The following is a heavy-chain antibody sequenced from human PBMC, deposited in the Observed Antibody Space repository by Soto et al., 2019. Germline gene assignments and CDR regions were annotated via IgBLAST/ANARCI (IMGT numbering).Heavy chain of an antibody. CDR3: AREDRDRETGLVPAASDGMDV. V-gene: IGHV1-69*08. D-gene: IGHD2-2*01. J-gene: IGHJ6*02. Sequence: QVQLVQSGAEVKKPGSSVKVSCKASGGTFSRYSITWVRQAPGHGLEWIGRIIPIFGIASYAQKFQGRVTITADESTSTDYMELSSLRSDDTAVYYCAREDRDRETGLVPAASDGMDVWGQGTTVTVSS. CDR1: GGTFSRYS. CDR2: IIPIFGIA.